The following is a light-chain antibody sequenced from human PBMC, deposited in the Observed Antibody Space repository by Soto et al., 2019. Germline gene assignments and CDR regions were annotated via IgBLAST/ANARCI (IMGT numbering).Light chain of an antibody. CDR1: SSDVGGYNY. CDR3: SSYTTNNIRQIV. J-gene: IGLJ1*01. CDR2: DVS. Sequence: QSVLTQPASVSGSPGQSITISCTGTSSDVGGYNYVSWYQHHPGKAPKLMIFDVSNRPSGVSNRFSGSKSGNTASLTISGLQPEDEADYYCSSYTTNNIRQIVFGPGTKVTVL. V-gene: IGLV2-14*03.